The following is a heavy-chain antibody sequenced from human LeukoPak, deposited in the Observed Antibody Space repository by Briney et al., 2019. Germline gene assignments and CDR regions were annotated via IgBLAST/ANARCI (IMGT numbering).Heavy chain of an antibody. V-gene: IGHV3-30*18. Sequence: PGGSLRLSCAASGFTFSSYAMHWVRQAPGKGLEWVAVISYDGSNKYYADSVKGRFTISRDNSKNTLYLQMNSLRAEDTAVHYCAKSYYYDKLAYYWGQGTLVTVSS. CDR1: GFTFSSYA. J-gene: IGHJ4*02. CDR2: ISYDGSNK. D-gene: IGHD3-22*01. CDR3: AKSYYYDKLAYY.